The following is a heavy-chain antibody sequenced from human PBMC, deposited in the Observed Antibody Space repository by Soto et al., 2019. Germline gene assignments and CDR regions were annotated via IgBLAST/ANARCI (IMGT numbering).Heavy chain of an antibody. CDR3: ARDYYDSSGYFCPWFDP. J-gene: IGHJ5*02. CDR2: ISYDGSNK. CDR1: GFTFSKYA. Sequence: GGSLRLSCAASGFTFSKYAMHWGRQAPGKGLEWVAVISYDGSNKYYADSVKGRFTISRDNSKNTLYLQMNSLRPEDTAFYYCARDYYDSSGYFCPWFDPWGQGTLVTVSS. V-gene: IGHV3-30-3*01. D-gene: IGHD3-22*01.